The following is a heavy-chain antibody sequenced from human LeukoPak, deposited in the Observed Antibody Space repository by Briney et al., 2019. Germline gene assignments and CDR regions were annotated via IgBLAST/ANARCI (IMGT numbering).Heavy chain of an antibody. CDR3: ARHSGSGSLSRPFDP. CDR2: IYTSGST. CDR1: GGSISSYY. Sequence: SSETLSLTCTVSGGSISSYYWSWIRQPAGKGLEWIGRIYTSGSTYYNPSLKSRVTISIDTSKNQFSLKLRSVVAPDTAVYYCARHSGSGSLSRPFDPWGQGTLVTVSS. V-gene: IGHV4-4*07. J-gene: IGHJ5*02. D-gene: IGHD3-10*01.